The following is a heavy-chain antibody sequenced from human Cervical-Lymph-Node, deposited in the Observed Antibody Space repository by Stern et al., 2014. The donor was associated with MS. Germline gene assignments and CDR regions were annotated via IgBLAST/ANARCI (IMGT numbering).Heavy chain of an antibody. CDR1: GGSISSYY. J-gene: IGHJ5*02. CDR3: ARGATQAFDP. CDR2: IYYSGST. V-gene: IGHV4-59*01. Sequence: QVQLQESGPALVKPSETLSLTCTVSGGSISSYYWSWIRQPPGKGLEWIGYIYYSGSTNYNPSLKSRVTISVDTSKNQFSLKLSSVTAADTAVYYCARGATQAFDPWGQGTLVTVSS.